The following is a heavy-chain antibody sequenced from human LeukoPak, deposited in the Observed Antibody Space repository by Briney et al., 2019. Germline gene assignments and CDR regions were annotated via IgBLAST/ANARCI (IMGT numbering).Heavy chain of an antibody. CDR2: MYYSGST. J-gene: IGHJ4*02. V-gene: IGHV4-59*08. CDR3: TSRWSGEKLFDY. D-gene: IGHD3-10*01. CDR1: GGSISGYY. Sequence: SSETLSLTCTVSGGSISGYYWGWIRQPPGKGLEWIGYMYYSGSTSDYNPSLKSRVTISVDTPKNQFSLKLSSVPAADTAVYYCTSRWSGEKLFDYWGQGTLVTVSS.